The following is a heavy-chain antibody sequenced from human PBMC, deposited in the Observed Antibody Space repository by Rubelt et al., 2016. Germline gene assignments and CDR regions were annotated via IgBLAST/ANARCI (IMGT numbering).Heavy chain of an antibody. CDR3: TRGRVADWFDP. Sequence: QVQVVQSGTEVKNPGASVRVSCKASGYTFSDYYMHWVRPAPGQGLEWMGWLNPQRGTTRHAQKFEGRITMTRDMSRRTADVWLNSLTSDDTAADYCTRGRVADWFDPWGQGTLVIVSS. CDR1: GYTFSDYY. J-gene: IGHJ5*02. CDR2: LNPQRGTT. D-gene: IGHD2-15*01. V-gene: IGHV1-2*02.